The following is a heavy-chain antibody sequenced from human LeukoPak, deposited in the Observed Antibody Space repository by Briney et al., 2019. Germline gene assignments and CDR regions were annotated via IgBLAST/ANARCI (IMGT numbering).Heavy chain of an antibody. J-gene: IGHJ6*02. CDR2: IIPIFDTA. CDR1: GGTFSSYA. Sequence: SVKVSCKASGGTFSSYAISWVRQAPGQGLEWMGGIIPIFDTANYAQKFQGRVTITADESTSTAYMELSSLRSEDTAVYYCARRVAATLDYYGMDVWGQGTTVTVSS. D-gene: IGHD2-15*01. V-gene: IGHV1-69*13. CDR3: ARRVAATLDYYGMDV.